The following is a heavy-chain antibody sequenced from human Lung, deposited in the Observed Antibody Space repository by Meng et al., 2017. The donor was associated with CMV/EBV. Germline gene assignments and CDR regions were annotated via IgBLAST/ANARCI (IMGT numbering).Heavy chain of an antibody. CDR2: MNPNSGNT. J-gene: IGHJ6*02. Sequence: ASAXVFXXASGYTFTSYDINWVRQATGQGLEWMGWMNPNSGNTGYAQKFQGRVTITRNTSISTAYMELSSLRSEDTAVYYCARGRVSSGWWKYYYYGVDVWGQGTTVTVSS. CDR3: ARGRVSSGWWKYYYYGVDV. D-gene: IGHD6-19*01. CDR1: GYTFTSYD. V-gene: IGHV1-8*03.